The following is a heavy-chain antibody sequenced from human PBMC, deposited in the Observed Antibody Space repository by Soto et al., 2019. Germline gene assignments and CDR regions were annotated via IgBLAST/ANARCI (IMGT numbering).Heavy chain of an antibody. CDR1: GYTFTSYY. CDR2: INPSGGST. V-gene: IGHV1-46*01. D-gene: IGHD3-22*01. J-gene: IGHJ4*02. CDR3: AGTRGPYYYDSSGYCSYGSPFDY. Sequence: GASVKVSCKASGYTFTSYYMHWVRQAPGQGLEWMGIINPSGGSTSYAQKFQGRVTMTRDTSTSTVYMELSSLRSEDTAVYYCAGTRGPYYYDSSGYCSYGSPFDYWGQGTLVTVS.